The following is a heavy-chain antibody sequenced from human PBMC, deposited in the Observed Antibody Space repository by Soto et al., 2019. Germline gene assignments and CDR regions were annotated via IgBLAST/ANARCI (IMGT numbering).Heavy chain of an antibody. CDR2: FDPEDGET. V-gene: IGHV1-24*01. Sequence: SAKVCCKVCGDGLTCLSMRWLRQAPGKGLEWMGGFDPEDGETIYAQKFQGRVTMTEDTSTGTAYMEISRLRSEDTAVYYCATAEMSSGLHDGFDIWAQGTIVTVSS. CDR1: GDGLTCLS. CDR3: ATAEMSSGLHDGFDI. D-gene: IGHD6-19*01. J-gene: IGHJ3*02.